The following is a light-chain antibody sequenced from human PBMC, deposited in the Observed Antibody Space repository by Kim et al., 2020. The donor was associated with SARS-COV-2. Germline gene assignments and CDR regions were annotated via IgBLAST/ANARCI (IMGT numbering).Light chain of an antibody. CDR1: SSDIGSNT. Sequence: GQRITISCSGSSSDIGSNTVSWYQQFPGTAPKLLIYSTTQRPSRVPDRFSGSKSGTSASLAISELQSEDEADYYCASWDDSLSGWVFGGGTQLTVL. CDR3: ASWDDSLSGWV. CDR2: STT. J-gene: IGLJ3*02. V-gene: IGLV1-44*01.